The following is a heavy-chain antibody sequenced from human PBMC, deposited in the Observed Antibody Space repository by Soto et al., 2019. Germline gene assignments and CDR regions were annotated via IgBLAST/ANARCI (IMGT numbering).Heavy chain of an antibody. Sequence: SVKVSCKASGGTFSSYTISWVRQAPGQGLEWMGRIIPILGIANYAQKFQGRVTITADKSTSTAYMELSSLRSEDTAVYYCARFSPGIAAAGTEGAFDYWGQGTLVTVSS. V-gene: IGHV1-69*02. CDR2: IIPILGIA. CDR3: ARFSPGIAAAGTEGAFDY. CDR1: GGTFSSYT. J-gene: IGHJ4*02. D-gene: IGHD6-13*01.